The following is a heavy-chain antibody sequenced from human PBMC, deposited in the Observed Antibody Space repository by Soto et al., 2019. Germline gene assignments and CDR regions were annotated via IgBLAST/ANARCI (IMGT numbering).Heavy chain of an antibody. CDR1: GDSICSYY. D-gene: IGHD3-10*01. J-gene: IGHJ4*02. CDR3: ARHVPAEYYFDY. Sequence: LVTLSLTCTVSGDSICSYYWSWIRQPPGKGLEWIGYIYYSGSTNYNPSLKSRVTISVDTSKNQFSLKLSSVTAADTAVYYCARHVPAEYYFDYWGQGTLVTVSS. V-gene: IGHV4-59*08. CDR2: IYYSGST.